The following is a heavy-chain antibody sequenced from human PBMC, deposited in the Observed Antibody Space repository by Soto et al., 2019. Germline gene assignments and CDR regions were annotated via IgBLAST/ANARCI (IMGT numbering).Heavy chain of an antibody. J-gene: IGHJ4*01. Sequence: EVQLVESGGGLVKPGGSLRLSCAASGFTFKLYTMHWVRQAPGKGLEWVSFCTPSSSSISYADSVEGRFTISRDNARNSLYLQIHILIAEDTAVYYCARDAASSLDHWGHGTLVTVSS. V-gene: IGHV3-21*01. D-gene: IGHD6-13*01. CDR2: CTPSSSSI. CDR3: ARDAASSLDH. CDR1: GFTFKLYT.